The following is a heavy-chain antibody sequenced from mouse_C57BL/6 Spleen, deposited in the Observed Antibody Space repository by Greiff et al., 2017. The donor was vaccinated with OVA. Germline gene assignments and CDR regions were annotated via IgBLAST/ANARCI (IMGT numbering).Heavy chain of an antibody. D-gene: IGHD3-2*02. Sequence: EVMLVESGGDLVKPGGSLKLSCAASGFTFSSYGMSWVRQTPDKRLEWVATISSGGSYTYYPDSVKGRFTISRDNAKNTLYLQMSSLKSEDTAMYYCARQGAAQAAWFAYWGQGTLVTVSA. J-gene: IGHJ3*01. CDR3: ARQGAAQAAWFAY. CDR2: ISSGGSYT. CDR1: GFTFSSYG. V-gene: IGHV5-6*01.